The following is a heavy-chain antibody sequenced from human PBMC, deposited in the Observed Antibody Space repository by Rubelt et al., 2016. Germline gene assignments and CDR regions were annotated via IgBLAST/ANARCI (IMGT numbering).Heavy chain of an antibody. V-gene: IGHV1-46*01. CDR1: GYTFTSYY. CDR3: ARSPRYDVEDNWFDP. D-gene: IGHD3-3*01. J-gene: IGHJ5*02. CDR2: INPSGGST. Sequence: QVQLVQSGAEVKKPGASVKVSCKASGYTFTSYYMHWVRQAPGQGLEWMGIINPSGGSTSYAQKFQGRGTMTRDTSTSTVYMELSSLRSEDTAVYYCARSPRYDVEDNWFDPWGQGTLVTVSS.